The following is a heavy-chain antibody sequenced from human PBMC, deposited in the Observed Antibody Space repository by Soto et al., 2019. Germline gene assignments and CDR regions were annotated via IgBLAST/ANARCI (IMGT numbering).Heavy chain of an antibody. CDR2: INHSGST. V-gene: IGHV4-34*01. J-gene: IGHJ4*02. CDR1: GGSFRCYY. Sequence: PSETLSLTCAVYGGSFRCYYWSWIRQPPGKGLEWIGEINHSGSTNYNPSLKSRVTISVDTSKNQFSLKLSSVTAADTAVYYCARGFFTYYYGSGSWRYWGQGTLVTVSS. D-gene: IGHD3-10*01. CDR3: ARGFFTYYYGSGSWRY.